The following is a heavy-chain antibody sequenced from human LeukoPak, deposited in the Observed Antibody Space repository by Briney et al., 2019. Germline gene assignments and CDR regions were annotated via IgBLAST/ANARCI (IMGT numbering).Heavy chain of an antibody. V-gene: IGHV1-18*04. J-gene: IGHJ3*02. D-gene: IGHD3-10*01. CDR3: VLLWFGELWRHAFDI. CDR1: GYTFTSYG. CDR2: ISAYNGNT. Sequence: GASVKVSCKASGYTFTSYGISWVRQAPGQGLEWMGWISAYNGNTNYAQKPQGRVTMTTDTSTSTAYMELRSLRSDDTAVYYCVLLWFGELWRHAFDIWGQGTMVTVSS.